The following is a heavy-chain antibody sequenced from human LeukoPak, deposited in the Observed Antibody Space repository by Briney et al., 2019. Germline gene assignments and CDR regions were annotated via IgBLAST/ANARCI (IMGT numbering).Heavy chain of an antibody. V-gene: IGHV3-74*01. CDR3: ARVIGWDEPFDI. CDR2: FNTDGRST. Sequence: GGSLRLSCSASGVTLSNYWMHWVRQAPGKGRVWGSRFNTDGRSTNYADSVKGRFTVSRDNAKNTLYLQMDSLRAEDTAVYYCARVIGWDEPFDIWGQGTMVTVSS. J-gene: IGHJ3*02. D-gene: IGHD1-26*01. CDR1: GVTLSNYW.